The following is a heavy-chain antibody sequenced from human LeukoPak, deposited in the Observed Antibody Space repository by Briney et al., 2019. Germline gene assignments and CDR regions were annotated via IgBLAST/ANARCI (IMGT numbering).Heavy chain of an antibody. CDR2: ISGSGGST. V-gene: IGHV3-23*01. D-gene: IGHD3-16*01. CDR3: ANRYALTFGGVTNP. CDR1: GFTFSSYA. Sequence: GGSLRLSRAASGFTFSSYAMSWVRQAPGKGLEWVSAISGSGGSTYYAESVKGRFTISRDNSKNTLYLQMNSLRAEDTAVYYCANRYALTFGGVTNPWGQGTLVTVSS. J-gene: IGHJ5*02.